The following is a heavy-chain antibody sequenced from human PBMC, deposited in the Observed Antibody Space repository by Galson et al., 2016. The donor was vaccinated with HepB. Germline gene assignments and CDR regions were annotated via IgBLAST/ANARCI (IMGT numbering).Heavy chain of an antibody. J-gene: IGHJ6*02. CDR3: ARSDYGDYGGGGGMDV. Sequence: CAISGDSVSNNSAAWNWIRQSPSRGLEWLGRTYYRSKWYNDYAVSVKSRITINPDTSKNQVSLQPSSVTPEDTAVYYCARSDYGDYGGGGGMDVWGQGTTVTVSS. D-gene: IGHD4-17*01. CDR2: TYYRSKWYN. V-gene: IGHV6-1*01. CDR1: GDSVSNNSAA.